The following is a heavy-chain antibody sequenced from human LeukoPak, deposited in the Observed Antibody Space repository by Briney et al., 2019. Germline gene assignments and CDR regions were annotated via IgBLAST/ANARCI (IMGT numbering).Heavy chain of an antibody. D-gene: IGHD5-24*01. CDR3: ARVWGDGYRSGGFDY. J-gene: IGHJ4*02. V-gene: IGHV1-46*01. Sequence: ASVKVSCKASGYTFTSYYMHWVRQAPGQGLEWMGIINPSGGSTSYAQKFQGRVTMTRDMSTSTVYMELSSLRSEDTAVYYCARVWGDGYRSGGFDYWGQGTLVTVSS. CDR2: INPSGGST. CDR1: GYTFTSYY.